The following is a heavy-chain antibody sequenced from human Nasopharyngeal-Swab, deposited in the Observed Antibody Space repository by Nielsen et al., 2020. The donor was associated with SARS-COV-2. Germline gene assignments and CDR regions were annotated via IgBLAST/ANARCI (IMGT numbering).Heavy chain of an antibody. J-gene: IGHJ4*02. V-gene: IGHV1-46*01. D-gene: IGHD5-12*01. CDR3: ARPRYGGYEISPPHY. CDR2: INPSGGST. Sequence: AAAKNSCKASADISTSNYMHWVRQEPGQGLEGRGIINPSGGSTSYRQKFQGRVTMTRDTSTSKVSMELISLKSEDTAVYYCARPRYGGYEISPPHYWGQGTLVTVSS. CDR1: ADISTSNY.